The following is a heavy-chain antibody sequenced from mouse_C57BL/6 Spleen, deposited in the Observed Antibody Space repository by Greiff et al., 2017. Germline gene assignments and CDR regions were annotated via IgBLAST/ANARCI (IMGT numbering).Heavy chain of an antibody. CDR3: ARRDWDEGFFAY. Sequence: QVQLQQPGAELVKPGASVKLSCKASGYTFTSYWMQWVKQRPGQGLEWIGEIDPSDSYTNYNQKFKGKATLTVDTSSSTAYMQLSSLTSEDSAVYYCARRDWDEGFFAYWGQGTLVTVSA. CDR2: IDPSDSYT. J-gene: IGHJ3*01. V-gene: IGHV1-50*01. CDR1: GYTFTSYW. D-gene: IGHD4-1*01.